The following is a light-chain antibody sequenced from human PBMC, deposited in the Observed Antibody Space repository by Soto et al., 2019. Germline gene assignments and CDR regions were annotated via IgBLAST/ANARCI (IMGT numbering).Light chain of an antibody. CDR1: SSNIGAGYD. V-gene: IGLV1-40*01. CDR3: QSYDSSLSGYVV. CDR2: GNS. Sequence: QSVLTQPPSVSGAPGQRVTISCTGSSSNIGAGYDVHWYQQLPGTAPKLLIYGNSNRPSGVPDRFSGSKSGTSASLAITGLQAEDDADYYCQSYDSSLSGYVVFGGGTKLTV. J-gene: IGLJ2*01.